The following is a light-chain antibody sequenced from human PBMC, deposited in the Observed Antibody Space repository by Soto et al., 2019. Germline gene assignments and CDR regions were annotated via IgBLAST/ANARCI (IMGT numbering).Light chain of an antibody. CDR2: DNY. V-gene: IGLV1-51*01. J-gene: IGLJ2*01. CDR1: SSNIGRNY. CDR3: ATWDSSLSVGV. Sequence: QSVLTQPPSVSAAPGQEVSLSCSGSSSNIGRNYVCWYQQLPGTAPKLLIYDNYKRPSDIPDRFSGSQSGTSATLAITGLQTGDEANCYCATWDSSLSVGVFGGGTKLTVL.